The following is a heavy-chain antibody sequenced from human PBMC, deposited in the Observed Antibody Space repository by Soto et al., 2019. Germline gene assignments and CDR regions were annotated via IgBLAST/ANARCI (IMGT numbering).Heavy chain of an antibody. J-gene: IGHJ6*04. CDR3: ARVDILTVYGGMDV. Sequence: PSETLSLTCTVSGDSIRSGNHYWSWIRQPPGKGLEWIGYIYYSGSTYYSPSLKSRVTISVDTSKNQFSLKLNSVTAADTAVYYCARVDILTVYGGMDVWGKGITANAS. D-gene: IGHD3-9*01. CDR2: IYYSGST. V-gene: IGHV4-30-4*01. CDR1: GDSIRSGNHY.